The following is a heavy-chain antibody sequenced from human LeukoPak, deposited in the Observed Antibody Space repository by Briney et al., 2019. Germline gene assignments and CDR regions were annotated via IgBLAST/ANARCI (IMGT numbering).Heavy chain of an antibody. Sequence: SETLSLTCTVSGGTISSYYWSWIRQPPGKGLEWIGYIYYSGSTNYNPSLKSRVTISVDTSKNQFSLKLSSVTAADTAVYYCATIPNCRGGSCYSRWFDPWGQGTLVTVSS. CDR1: GGTISSYY. CDR2: IYYSGST. D-gene: IGHD2-15*01. V-gene: IGHV4-59*01. CDR3: ATIPNCRGGSCYSRWFDP. J-gene: IGHJ5*02.